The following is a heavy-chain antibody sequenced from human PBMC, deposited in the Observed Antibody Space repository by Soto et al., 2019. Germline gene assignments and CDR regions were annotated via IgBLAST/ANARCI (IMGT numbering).Heavy chain of an antibody. D-gene: IGHD5-12*01. CDR3: ARCSQVDGYNPWYFDY. J-gene: IGHJ4*02. CDR2: IYYSGST. Sequence: SETLSLTCTVSGGSVSSGSYYWSWIRQPPGKGLEWIGYIYYSGSTNYNPSLKSRVTISVDTSKNQFSLKLSSVTAADTAVYYCARCSQVDGYNPWYFDYWGQGTLVTVSS. CDR1: GGSVSSGSYY. V-gene: IGHV4-61*01.